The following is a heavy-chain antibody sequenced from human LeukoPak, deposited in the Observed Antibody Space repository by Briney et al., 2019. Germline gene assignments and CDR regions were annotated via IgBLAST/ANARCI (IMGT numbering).Heavy chain of an antibody. CDR2: IYYSGST. J-gene: IGHJ4*02. D-gene: IGHD5-12*01. CDR3: ARVGVATLLRGAVDY. V-gene: IGHV4-39*07. CDR1: GGSISSSSYY. Sequence: PSETLSLTCTVSGGSISSSSYYWGWIRQPPGKGLEWIGSIYYSGSTYYNPSLKSRVTISVDTSKNQFSLKLSSVTAADTAVYYCARVGVATLLRGAVDYWGQGTLVTVSS.